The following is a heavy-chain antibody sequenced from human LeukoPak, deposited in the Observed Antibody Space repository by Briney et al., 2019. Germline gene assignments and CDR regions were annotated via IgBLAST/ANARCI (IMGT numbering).Heavy chain of an antibody. CDR3: AKDLYYYDSSRGRYFDY. D-gene: IGHD3-22*01. V-gene: IGHV3-23*01. J-gene: IGHJ4*02. CDR2: ISGSGATT. Sequence: GGSLRLSCAASGFTFSSYAMSWVRQAPGKGLEWVSGISGSGATTYYADSVKGRFPISRDNSKNTLYLQMNSLRAEDTAVYYCAKDLYYYDSSRGRYFDYWGQGTLVTVSS. CDR1: GFTFSSYA.